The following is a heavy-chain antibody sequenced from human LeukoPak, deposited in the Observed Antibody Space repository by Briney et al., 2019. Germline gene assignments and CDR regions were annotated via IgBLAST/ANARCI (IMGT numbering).Heavy chain of an antibody. J-gene: IGHJ4*02. CDR2: INTDSKTK. D-gene: IGHD3-10*01. V-gene: IGHV3-48*01. Sequence: QPGGSLRLSCAASGFTFSDYSMNWVRLAPGKGLEWLSYINTDSKTKYCADSVKGRFTISRDNSKNTLYLQMNSLRAEDTAVYYCARDLVRGVIEWGGPLDYWGQGTLVTVSS. CDR3: ARDLVRGVIEWGGPLDY. CDR1: GFTFSDYS.